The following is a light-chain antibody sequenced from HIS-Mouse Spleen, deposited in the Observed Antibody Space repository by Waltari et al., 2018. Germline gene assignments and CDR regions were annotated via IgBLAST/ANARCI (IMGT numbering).Light chain of an antibody. V-gene: IGKV3-20*01. CDR3: QQYGSSPYT. CDR2: GAS. CDR1: QRVSSSY. Sequence: EIVLTQSPGTLSLSPGERATLSCRASQRVSSSYLAWYQQKPGQAPRLLIYGASSRATGIPDRVSGSGSGTDFTLTISRLEPEDFAVYYCQQYGSSPYTFGQGTKLEIK. J-gene: IGKJ2*01.